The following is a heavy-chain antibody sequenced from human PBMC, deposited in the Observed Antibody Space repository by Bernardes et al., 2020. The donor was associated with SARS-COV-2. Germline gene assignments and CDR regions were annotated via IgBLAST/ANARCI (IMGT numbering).Heavy chain of an antibody. CDR3: ARGVGATSYYYYGLDV. J-gene: IGHJ6*01. CDR1: GFTFSNYN. V-gene: IGHV3-48*01. Sequence: GGSLRLSCAASGFTFSNYNMNWVRQAPGKGLEWVSYISSSSSTIYYADSVKGRFTISRVNAKNSLYLQMNSLRAEDTAVYYCARGVGATSYYYYGLDVWGQGTTGTVSS. CDR2: ISSSSSTI. D-gene: IGHD1-26*01.